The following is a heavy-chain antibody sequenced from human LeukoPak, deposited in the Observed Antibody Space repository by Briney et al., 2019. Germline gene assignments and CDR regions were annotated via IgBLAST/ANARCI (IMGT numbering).Heavy chain of an antibody. CDR3: ARVRGRYCSSTSCYPFDY. J-gene: IGHJ4*02. V-gene: IGHV3-30*03. D-gene: IGHD2-2*01. CDR2: ISYDGSNK. CDR1: GFTFSSYG. Sequence: GGSLRLSCAASGFTFSSYGMHWVRQAPGKGLEWVAVISYDGSNKYYADSVKGRFTISRDNAKNSLYLQMNSLRAEDTALYHCARVRGRYCSSTSCYPFDYWGQGTLVTVSS.